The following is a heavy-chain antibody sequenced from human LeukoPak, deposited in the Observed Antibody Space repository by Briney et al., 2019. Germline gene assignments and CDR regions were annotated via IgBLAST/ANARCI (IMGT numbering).Heavy chain of an antibody. CDR3: AKGVTPLPYGMDV. J-gene: IGHJ6*02. CDR1: GFTFSSYA. D-gene: IGHD2-21*02. CDR2: ISSNGGST. Sequence: PGGSLRLSCSASGFTFSSYAMHWVRQAPGKGLEYVSAISSNGGSTYYADSVKGRFAISRDNSKNTLYLQMNSLRAEDTAEYYCAKGVTPLPYGMDVWGQGTTVTVSS. V-gene: IGHV3-64*04.